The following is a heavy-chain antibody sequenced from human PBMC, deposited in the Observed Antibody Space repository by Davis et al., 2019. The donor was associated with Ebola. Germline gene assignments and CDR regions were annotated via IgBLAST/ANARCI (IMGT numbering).Heavy chain of an antibody. D-gene: IGHD6-19*01. V-gene: IGHV3-53*01. CDR3: ARDPSGGSGWSMGYYGMDV. Sequence: GGSLRLSCAASGFTFSSYAMIWVRQAPGKGLEWVSLMYAVGNTFYADSVKGRFTISRDNSKNTIYLQMNSLRAEDTAVYYCARDPSGGSGWSMGYYGMDVWGKGTTVTVSS. J-gene: IGHJ6*04. CDR1: GFTFSSYA. CDR2: MYAVGNT.